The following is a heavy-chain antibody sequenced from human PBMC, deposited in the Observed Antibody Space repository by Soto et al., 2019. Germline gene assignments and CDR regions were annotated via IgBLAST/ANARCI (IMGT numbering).Heavy chain of an antibody. CDR2: IYYSGRT. V-gene: IGHV4-59*01. CDR1: GDSISGYY. Sequence: SETLSLTCTVSGDSISGYYWSWIRQPPGKGLEWIGYIYYSGRTNYNPSLKSRVTISVDTSKNQFSLKLSSVTAADTAVYYWARLVAASPLWGQGTLVTVSS. CDR3: ARLVAASPL. D-gene: IGHD1-26*01. J-gene: IGHJ4*02.